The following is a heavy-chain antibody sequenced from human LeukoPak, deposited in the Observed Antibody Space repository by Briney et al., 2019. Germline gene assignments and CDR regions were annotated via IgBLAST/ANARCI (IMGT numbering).Heavy chain of an antibody. CDR2: IIPIFGTA. J-gene: IGHJ4*02. Sequence: SVKVSCKASGYTFTSYAISWVRQAPGQGLEWMGRIIPIFGTANYAQKFQGRVTITTDESTSTAYMELSSLRSEDTAVYYCASGVARMTYFDYWGQGTLVTVSS. CDR3: ASGVARMTYFDY. V-gene: IGHV1-69*05. CDR1: GYTFTSYA. D-gene: IGHD2-21*01.